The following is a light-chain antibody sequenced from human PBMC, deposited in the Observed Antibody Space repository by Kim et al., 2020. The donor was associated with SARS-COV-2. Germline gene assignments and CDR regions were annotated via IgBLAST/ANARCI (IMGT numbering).Light chain of an antibody. J-gene: IGKJ4*01. CDR1: QGISRW. CDR3: PQYHDYPLT. Sequence: DIRMTQSPSSLSASVGDTVTITCRASQGISRWLAWYQQAPEKAPKSLISGASTLQSGVPSRFSGSGSGTDFTLTITSLQPEDFATYYCPQYHDYPLTFGGGTKVDIK. V-gene: IGKV1D-16*01. CDR2: GAS.